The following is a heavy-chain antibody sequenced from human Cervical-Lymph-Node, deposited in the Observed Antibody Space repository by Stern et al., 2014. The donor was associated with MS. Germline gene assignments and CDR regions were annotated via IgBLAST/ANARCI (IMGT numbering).Heavy chain of an antibody. CDR2: IYTSGST. CDR1: GGSISSGSYY. D-gene: IGHD3-9*01. V-gene: IGHV4-61*02. CDR3: ARDCRLRYFDNYGMDV. Sequence: VQLEESGPGLVKPSQTLSLTCTVSGGSISSGSYYWSWIRQPAGKGLEWIGRIYTSGSTNYNPSLKSRVTISVDTPKNHFPLKLSSVTAADTAVYYCARDCRLRYFDNYGMDVWGQGTTVTVSS. J-gene: IGHJ6*02.